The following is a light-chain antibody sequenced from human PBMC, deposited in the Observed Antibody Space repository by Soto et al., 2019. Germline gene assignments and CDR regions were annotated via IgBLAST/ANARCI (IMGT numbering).Light chain of an antibody. CDR3: QQYNSYSGA. CDR1: QSISSY. J-gene: IGKJ1*01. Sequence: THSPHSLYLPEAETPSLSWRASQSISSYLAWYQQKPGQAPKLLIYGASTLESGVPSRFSGSGSGTEFTLTISSLQPDDFAAYYCQQYNSYSGAFGQGTKVDIK. CDR2: GAS. V-gene: IGKV1-5*01.